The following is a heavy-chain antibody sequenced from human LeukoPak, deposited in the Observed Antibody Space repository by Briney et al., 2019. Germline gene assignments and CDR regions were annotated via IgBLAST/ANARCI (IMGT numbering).Heavy chain of an antibody. J-gene: IGHJ6*03. Sequence: SVKVSCKASGGTFSSYAISWVRQAPGQGLEWMGGIIPIFGPADYAQKFQGRVTITADKSTSTAYMELSSLRSEDTAMYYCAINQAGYCGGGSCYRHEFYYMDVWGKGTSVTVSS. CDR1: GGTFSSYA. CDR2: IIPIFGPA. V-gene: IGHV1-69*06. CDR3: AINQAGYCGGGSCYRHEFYYMDV. D-gene: IGHD2-15*01.